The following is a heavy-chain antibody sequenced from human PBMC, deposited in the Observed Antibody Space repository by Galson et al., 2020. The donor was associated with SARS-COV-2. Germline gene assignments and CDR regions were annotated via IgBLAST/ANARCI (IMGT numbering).Heavy chain of an antibody. CDR3: ARGTDTTSAINDY. J-gene: IGHJ4*02. Sequence: KIGESLKISCAASGFTFSGYAMNWVRQAPGKGLEWVSYITSGIGYIYYADSVKGRFTISRDNAKNSLYLQMNSLRAEDTAVYYCARGTDTTSAINDYWGQGALVTVSS. CDR2: ITSGIGYI. CDR1: GFTFSGYA. V-gene: IGHV3-21*01. D-gene: IGHD2-2*01.